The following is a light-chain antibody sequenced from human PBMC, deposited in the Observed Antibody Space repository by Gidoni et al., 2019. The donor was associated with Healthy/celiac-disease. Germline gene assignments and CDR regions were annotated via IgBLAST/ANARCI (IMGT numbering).Light chain of an antibody. CDR2: GAS. CDR3: QQYGSSRKT. CDR1: QSVSSSY. V-gene: IGKV3-20*01. J-gene: IGKJ2*01. Sequence: EIVLTQSPGTLSLSPGERATLSCRASQSVSSSYLAWDQQKPGQAPRLLIYGASSRATGIPDRFSGSGSGTDFTLTISRLEPEDFAVYYCQQYGSSRKTFGQGTKLEIK.